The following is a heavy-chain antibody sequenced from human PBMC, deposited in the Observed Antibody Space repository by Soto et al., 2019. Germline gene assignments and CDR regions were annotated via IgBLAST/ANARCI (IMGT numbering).Heavy chain of an antibody. J-gene: IGHJ3*02. V-gene: IGHV3-33*01. CDR3: ARDPAVAGAFDI. CDR1: GFTFSSYG. D-gene: IGHD6-19*01. CDR2: IWYDGSNK. Sequence: PGGSLRLSCAASGFTFSSYGMHWVRQAPGKGLEWVAVIWYDGSNKYYADSVKGRFTISRDNSKNTLYLQMNSLRAEDTAVYYCARDPAVAGAFDIWGQGTMVTVSS.